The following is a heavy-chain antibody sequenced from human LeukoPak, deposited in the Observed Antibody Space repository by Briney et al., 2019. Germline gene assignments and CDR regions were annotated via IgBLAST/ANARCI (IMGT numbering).Heavy chain of an antibody. D-gene: IGHD2-2*01. CDR2: ISAYNGHT. J-gene: IGHJ6*03. V-gene: IGHV1-18*01. CDR3: ARNQLPYYYMDV. Sequence: ASVKVSCKASGYTFTSSGISWGRQAPGQGLERVGWISAYNGHTNYAQKLQGRVTMTTDTSTSTAYMELRSLRSDDTAVYYCARNQLPYYYMDVWGKGTTVTVSS. CDR1: GYTFTSSG.